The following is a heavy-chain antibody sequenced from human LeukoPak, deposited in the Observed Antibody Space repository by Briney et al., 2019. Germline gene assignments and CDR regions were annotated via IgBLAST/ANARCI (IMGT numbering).Heavy chain of an antibody. D-gene: IGHD3-3*01. CDR2: IWYDGSNK. CDR1: GFTFRIYG. CDR3: ARDRSGYLYWFDP. V-gene: IGHV3-33*01. J-gene: IGHJ5*02. Sequence: GGSLRLSCAASGFTFRIYGMHGVRQAPGKGLEGVAVIWYDGSNKYYADSVKGRFTISRDNSKNTLYLQMNSLGAEDTAVYYCARDRSGYLYWFDPWGQGTLVTVSS.